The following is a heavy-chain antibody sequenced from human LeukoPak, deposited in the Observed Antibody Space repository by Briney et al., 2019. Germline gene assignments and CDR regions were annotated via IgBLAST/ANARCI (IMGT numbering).Heavy chain of an antibody. CDR2: ISGDGVST. J-gene: IGHJ4*02. V-gene: IGHV3-43*02. CDR3: AKESGKFDY. Sequence: GGSLRLSCVASGFTFSSFGMNWVRQAPGKGLEWVSLISGDGVSTFYADSVKGRFSISRDNSKNSLYLEMNSLRTEDAAMYYCAKESGKFDYWGQGTLVAVSS. CDR1: GFTFSSFG.